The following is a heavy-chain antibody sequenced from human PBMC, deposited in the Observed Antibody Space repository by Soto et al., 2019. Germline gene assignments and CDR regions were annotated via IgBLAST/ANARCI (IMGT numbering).Heavy chain of an antibody. V-gene: IGHV1-2*04. D-gene: IGHD2-15*01. Sequence: QVQLVQSGAEVKKPGASVKVSCKASGYTFTGYYMHWVRQAPGQGLEWMGWINPNSGGTNYAQKFQGWVTMTRDTSISTAYMELSRLRSDDTAVYYCARGPVVVVAATPMYYYYYGMDVWGQGTTVTVSS. CDR1: GYTFTGYY. CDR3: ARGPVVVVAATPMYYYYYGMDV. J-gene: IGHJ6*02. CDR2: INPNSGGT.